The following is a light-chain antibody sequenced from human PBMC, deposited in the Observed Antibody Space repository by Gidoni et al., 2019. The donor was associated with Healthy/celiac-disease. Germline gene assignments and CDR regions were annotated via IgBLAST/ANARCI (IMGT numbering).Light chain of an antibody. Sequence: NFMLTQPHSVSESPGKTVTISCTRSSGSIASNYVQWYKQRPGSSPTTVIYEDNQRPSGVPDRFSGSISGLKTEDEADYYCQSYDSSNRVVFGGGTKLTVL. CDR3: QSYDSSNRVV. V-gene: IGLV6-57*01. CDR1: SGSIASNY. J-gene: IGLJ2*01. CDR2: EDN.